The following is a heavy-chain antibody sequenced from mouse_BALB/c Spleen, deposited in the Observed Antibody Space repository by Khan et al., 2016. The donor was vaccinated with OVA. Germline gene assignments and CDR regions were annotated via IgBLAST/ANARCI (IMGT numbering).Heavy chain of an antibody. D-gene: IGHD1-3*01. CDR2: IWAGGST. J-gene: IGHJ2*01. Sequence: QVQLKESGPGLVAPSQSLSITCTVSGFSLTSYGVHWVRQPPGKGLEWLGVIWAGGSTNYNSALMSRLCINNDNSNTQVFLKMNRLQSDDTAMYDWDRFEDIWGQGTTLTVSS. CDR3: DRFEDI. V-gene: IGHV2-9*02. CDR1: GFSLTSYG.